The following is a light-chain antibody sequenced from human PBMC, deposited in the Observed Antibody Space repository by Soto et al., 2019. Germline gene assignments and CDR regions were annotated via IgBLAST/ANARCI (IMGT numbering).Light chain of an antibody. CDR1: SSNIGSNT. V-gene: IGLV1-44*01. J-gene: IGLJ3*02. Sequence: QSVLTQPPSASGTPGQRVTISCSGSSSNIGSNTVNWYQQLPGTAPKLLIYSNNQRPSGVPDRFSGSKSGTSASLAISGLQSEYEADYYCGTWDSSLSAGVFGGGTKLTVL. CDR2: SNN. CDR3: GTWDSSLSAGV.